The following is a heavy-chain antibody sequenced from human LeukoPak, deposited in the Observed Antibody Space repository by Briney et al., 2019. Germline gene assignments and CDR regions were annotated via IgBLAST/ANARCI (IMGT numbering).Heavy chain of an antibody. CDR3: ARTPYDGSGSYLY. D-gene: IGHD3-10*01. Sequence: GGPLRLSCAASGFTFSSYSMNWVRQASGKGLEWVSYISSSSSTIYYADSVKGRFTISRDNAKNSLYLQMNSLRAEDTAVYYCARTPYDGSGSYLYWGQGTLVTVSS. CDR1: GFTFSSYS. CDR2: ISSSSSTI. V-gene: IGHV3-48*01. J-gene: IGHJ4*02.